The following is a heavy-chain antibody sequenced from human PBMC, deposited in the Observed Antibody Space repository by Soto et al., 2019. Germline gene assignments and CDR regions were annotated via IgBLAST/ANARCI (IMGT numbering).Heavy chain of an antibody. V-gene: IGHV5-10-1*01. Sequence: LGESLKISCKGSGYSFTSYWISWVRQMPGKGLEWMGRIDPSDSYTNYSPSFQGHVTISADKSISTAYLQWSSLKASDTAMYYCARQGYYYDSSGYYYYHYGMDVWGQGTTVTVSS. D-gene: IGHD3-22*01. CDR3: ARQGYYYDSSGYYYYHYGMDV. J-gene: IGHJ6*02. CDR2: IDPSDSYT. CDR1: GYSFTSYW.